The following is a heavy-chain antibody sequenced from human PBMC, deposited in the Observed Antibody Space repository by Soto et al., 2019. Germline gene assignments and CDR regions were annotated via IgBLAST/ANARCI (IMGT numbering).Heavy chain of an antibody. CDR3: ASHTGDYGDYEDLWDY. CDR1: GGTFSSYA. CDR2: IIPIFGTA. D-gene: IGHD4-17*01. J-gene: IGHJ4*02. Sequence: QVQLVQSGAEVKKPGSSVKVSCKASGGTFSSYAVSWVRQAPGQGLEWMGGIIPIFGTANYAQKFQGRVTITADKSTSTDYMELSSLGAEDTAVYYCASHTGDYGDYEDLWDYWGQGTLVTVSS. V-gene: IGHV1-69*06.